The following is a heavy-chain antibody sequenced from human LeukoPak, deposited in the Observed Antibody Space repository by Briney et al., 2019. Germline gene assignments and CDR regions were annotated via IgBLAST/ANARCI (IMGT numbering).Heavy chain of an antibody. CDR3: VELGITMIGGV. CDR1: GFTFSASS. CDR2: ISSSGSTI. D-gene: IGHD3-10*02. Sequence: GGSLRLACAASGFTFSASSMNWVRQAPGKGLEWVSYISSSGSTIYYADSVKGRFTISRDNAKNSLYLQMNSLRAEDTAVYYCVELGITMIGGVWGKGTTVTISS. V-gene: IGHV3-48*04. J-gene: IGHJ6*04.